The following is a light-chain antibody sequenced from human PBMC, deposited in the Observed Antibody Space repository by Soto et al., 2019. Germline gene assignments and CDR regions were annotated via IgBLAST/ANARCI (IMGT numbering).Light chain of an antibody. V-gene: IGKV1-33*01. CDR1: QDLTNY. CDR3: QQYVNLPYT. Sequence: DIQMTQSPPSLAASVGDRVTITCQASQDLTNYLNWYQQKPGEAPQLLIYDTITLEEGVPSRFSVAVSGTDFTFTINGLQPEDAAIYSCQQYVNLPYTFGQGTKLEIK. CDR2: DTI. J-gene: IGKJ2*01.